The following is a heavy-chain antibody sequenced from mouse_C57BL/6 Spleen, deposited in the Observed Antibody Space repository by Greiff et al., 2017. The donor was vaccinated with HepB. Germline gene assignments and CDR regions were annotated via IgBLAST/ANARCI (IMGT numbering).Heavy chain of an antibody. J-gene: IGHJ3*01. D-gene: IGHD2-9*01. V-gene: IGHV6-3*01. CDR1: GFTFSNYW. CDR2: IRLKSDNYAT. Sequence: EVKLVESGGGLVQPGGSMKLSCVASGFTFSNYWMNWVRQSPEKGLEWVAQIRLKSDNYATHYAESVKGRFTISRDDSKSSVYLQMNNLRAEDTGIYYCTAYYGYDGWFAYWGQGTLVTVSA. CDR3: TAYYGYDGWFAY.